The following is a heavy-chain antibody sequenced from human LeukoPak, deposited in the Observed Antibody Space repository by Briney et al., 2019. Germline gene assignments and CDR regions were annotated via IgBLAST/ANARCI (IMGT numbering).Heavy chain of an antibody. CDR2: ISSSGSTI. J-gene: IGHJ5*02. Sequence: PGGSLRLSCAASGFTFSDYYMSWIRQAPGKGLEWVSYISSSGSTIYYADSVKGRFTISRDNSKNSLYLQMNSLRTEDTALYYCAKDGLLSGCSGGSCYLEAGWFDPWGQGTLVTVSS. CDR1: GFTFSDYY. D-gene: IGHD2-15*01. V-gene: IGHV3-11*01. CDR3: AKDGLLSGCSGGSCYLEAGWFDP.